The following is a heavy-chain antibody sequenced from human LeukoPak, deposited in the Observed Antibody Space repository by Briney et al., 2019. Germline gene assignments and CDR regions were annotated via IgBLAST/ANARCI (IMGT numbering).Heavy chain of an antibody. D-gene: IGHD1-1*01. J-gene: IGHJ6*03. CDR1: GFTFSSYS. CDR2: ISSSKTYI. Sequence: GGSLRLSCAASGFTFSSYSMSWVCQAPGKGLEWVSSISSSKTYIYYADSVKGRFTISRDNVKNSLYLQMNSLRAEDTAVYYCARVTSGITGGTYYYYYMDVWGKGTTVTVSS. CDR3: ARVTSGITGGTYYYYYMDV. V-gene: IGHV3-21*01.